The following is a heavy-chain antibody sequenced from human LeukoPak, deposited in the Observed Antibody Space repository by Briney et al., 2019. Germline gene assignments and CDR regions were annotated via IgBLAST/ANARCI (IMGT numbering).Heavy chain of an antibody. CDR1: GFTFSTYW. V-gene: IGHV3-7*01. Sequence: GGSLRLSXAASGFTFSTYWMSWVRQAPGKGLEWVANIKQDGSEKYYLDSVKGRFTISRDNAKNSLYLQMNSLRAEDTAVYFCTREAAAGIDYWGQGTLVTASS. D-gene: IGHD6-13*01. CDR3: TREAAAGIDY. J-gene: IGHJ4*02. CDR2: IKQDGSEK.